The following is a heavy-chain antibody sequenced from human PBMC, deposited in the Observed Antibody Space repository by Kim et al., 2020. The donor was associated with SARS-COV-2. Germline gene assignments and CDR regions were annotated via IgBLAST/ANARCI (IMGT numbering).Heavy chain of an antibody. J-gene: IGHJ4*03. CDR3: PAFGRVHVSGYF. CDR2: NQGSESAP. Sequence: RGSLRLSCATSGFTLSSHCMSWVRQAPGKGLEWVSINQGSESAPHYVDSVKGRFSMSRDHSTNSLYLQMSSLRTDDTAMYYCPAFGRVHVSGYF. V-gene: IGHV3-7*01. CDR1: GFTLSSHC. D-gene: IGHD1-26*01.